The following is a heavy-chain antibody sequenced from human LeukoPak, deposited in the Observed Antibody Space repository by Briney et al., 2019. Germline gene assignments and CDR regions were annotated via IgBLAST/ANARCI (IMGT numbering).Heavy chain of an antibody. J-gene: IGHJ5*02. CDR1: GFTFSNYW. CDR3: TRDYSGLS. CDR2: INSDGSSA. D-gene: IGHD5-12*01. Sequence: GGSLRLSCATSGFTFSNYWMHWVRQAPGKGLVWVSRINSDGSSANYADSVKGRFTISRDNAENTLYLQMNSLRAEDTAMYYCTRDYSGLSWGQGALVTVSS. V-gene: IGHV3-74*01.